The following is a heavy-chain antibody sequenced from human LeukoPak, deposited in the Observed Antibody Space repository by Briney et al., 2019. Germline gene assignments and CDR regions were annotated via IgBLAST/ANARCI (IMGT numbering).Heavy chain of an antibody. V-gene: IGHV3-23*01. Sequence: PGGSLRLSCAASGFTFSSYNMNWVHQAPGKGLEWVSSITGTGRETYFADSVRGRFTISRDNSKNTLYLQMNSLRAEDTALYYCTKDYGEAWGQGTLVTVSS. D-gene: IGHD4-17*01. CDR1: GFTFSSYN. CDR2: ITGTGRET. J-gene: IGHJ5*02. CDR3: TKDYGEA.